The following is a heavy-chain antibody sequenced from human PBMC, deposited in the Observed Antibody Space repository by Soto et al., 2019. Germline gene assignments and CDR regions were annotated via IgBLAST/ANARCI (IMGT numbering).Heavy chain of an antibody. V-gene: IGHV4-59*08. CDR1: GGSISSYY. Sequence: SETLSLTCTVSGGSISSYYWSWIRQPPGKGLEWIGYIYYSGSTNYNPSLKSRVTISVGTSKNQFSLKLSSVTAADTAVYYCARLYDYIWGSYRYPYYFDYWGQGTLVTVSS. CDR2: IYYSGST. D-gene: IGHD3-16*02. J-gene: IGHJ4*02. CDR3: ARLYDYIWGSYRYPYYFDY.